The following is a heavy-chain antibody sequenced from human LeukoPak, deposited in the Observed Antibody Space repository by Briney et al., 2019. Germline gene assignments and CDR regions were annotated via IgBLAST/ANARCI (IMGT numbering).Heavy chain of an antibody. V-gene: IGHV3-21*01. CDR3: AREMGRGAVHCYYYMDV. Sequence: PGGSLRLSCAASGFTFSSYSMNWVRQAPGKGLEWVSSISSSSSYIYYADSVKGRFTISRDNAKNSLYLQMNSLRAEDTAVYYCAREMGRGAVHCYYYMDVWGKGTTVTVSS. D-gene: IGHD3-10*01. J-gene: IGHJ6*03. CDR1: GFTFSSYS. CDR2: ISSSSSYI.